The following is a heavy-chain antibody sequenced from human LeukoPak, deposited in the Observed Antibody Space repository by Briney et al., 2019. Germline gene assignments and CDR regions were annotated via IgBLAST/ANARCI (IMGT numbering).Heavy chain of an antibody. Sequence: PGGSLRLACAASGFTFSNYGMFWVRQAPGKGLEWVTTTSYDESNKYYADSVKGRFTISRDNSKNTLYPQMNSLRAEDTAMYYCAKRGATNSFDYWGQGTLVTVSP. J-gene: IGHJ4*02. V-gene: IGHV3-30*18. CDR1: GFTFSNYG. D-gene: IGHD1-26*01. CDR3: AKRGATNSFDY. CDR2: TSYDESNK.